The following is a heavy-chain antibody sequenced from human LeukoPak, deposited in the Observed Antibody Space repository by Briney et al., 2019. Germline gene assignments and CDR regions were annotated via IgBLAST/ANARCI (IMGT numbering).Heavy chain of an antibody. Sequence: GASVKVSCKASGYTFTSYGISWVRQAPGQGLEWMGWISAYNGNTNYAQKLQGRVTMTTDTSTSTAYMELRSLRSDDTAVYYRARVPVLLWFGELFHYYYYMDVWGKGTTVTISS. CDR2: ISAYNGNT. J-gene: IGHJ6*03. V-gene: IGHV1-18*01. D-gene: IGHD3-10*01. CDR3: ARVPVLLWFGELFHYYYYMDV. CDR1: GYTFTSYG.